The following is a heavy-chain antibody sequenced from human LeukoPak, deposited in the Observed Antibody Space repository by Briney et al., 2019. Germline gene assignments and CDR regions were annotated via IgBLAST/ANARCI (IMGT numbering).Heavy chain of an antibody. CDR2: ISSSSSYI. Sequence: GGSLRLSCAASGFTFSSYWVTWVRQAPGKGLEWVSSISSSSSYIYYADSVKGRFTISRDNAKNSLYLQMNSLRAEDTAVYYCARDQYTALDYWGQGTLVTVSS. J-gene: IGHJ4*02. CDR1: GFTFSSYW. V-gene: IGHV3-21*01. D-gene: IGHD5-18*01. CDR3: ARDQYTALDY.